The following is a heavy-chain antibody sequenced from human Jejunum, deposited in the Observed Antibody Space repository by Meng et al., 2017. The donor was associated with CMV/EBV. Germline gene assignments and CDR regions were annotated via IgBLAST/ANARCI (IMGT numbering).Heavy chain of an antibody. Sequence: SGFTFDDYAMHWVRQAPGKGLEWVSLISWDGGSGYYADSVKGRFTISRDNSKNSLYLQMNSLRAEDTALYYCAKEYSSGWYHFDYWGQGTLVTVSS. CDR1: GFTFDDYA. CDR2: ISWDGGSG. CDR3: AKEYSSGWYHFDY. D-gene: IGHD6-13*01. V-gene: IGHV3-43D*03. J-gene: IGHJ4*02.